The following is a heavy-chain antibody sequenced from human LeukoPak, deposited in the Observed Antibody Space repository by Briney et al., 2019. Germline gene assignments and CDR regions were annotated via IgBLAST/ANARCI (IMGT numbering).Heavy chain of an antibody. CDR1: GGSFSGYY. J-gene: IGHJ6*02. Sequence: SETLSLTCAVYGGSFSGYYWSWIRQPPGKGLEWIGEINHSGSTNYNPSLKSRVTISVDTSKNQFSLKLSSVTAADTAVYYCARGGITMVRGVIPYYYYYGVDVWGQGTTVTVSS. CDR3: ARGGITMVRGVIPYYYYYGVDV. V-gene: IGHV4-34*01. CDR2: INHSGST. D-gene: IGHD3-10*01.